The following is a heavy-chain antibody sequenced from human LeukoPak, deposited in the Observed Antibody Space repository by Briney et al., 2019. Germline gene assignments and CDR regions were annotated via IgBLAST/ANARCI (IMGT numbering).Heavy chain of an antibody. D-gene: IGHD2-2*01. CDR3: AKGFCSSTSCYRLDY. Sequence: GGSLRLSCAASGFTFSSYDMSWVRQAPGKGVEWVSAISGSGGSTYYAESVKGRFTISRDNSKNTLYLQMNSLRAEDTAVYYCAKGFCSSTSCYRLDYWGQGTLVTVSS. J-gene: IGHJ4*02. CDR1: GFTFSSYD. V-gene: IGHV3-23*01. CDR2: ISGSGGST.